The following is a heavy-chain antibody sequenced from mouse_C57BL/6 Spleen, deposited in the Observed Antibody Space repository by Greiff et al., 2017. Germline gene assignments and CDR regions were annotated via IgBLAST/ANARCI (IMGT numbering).Heavy chain of an antibody. CDR2: INPSTGGT. CDR1: GYSFTGYY. CDR3: ARGYYGSPFAY. V-gene: IGHV1-42*01. Sequence: VQLKQSGPELVKPGASVKISCKASGYSFTGYYMNWVKQSPEKSLEWIGEINPSTGGTTYNQKFKAKATLTVDKSSSTAYMQLKSLTSEDSAVYYCARGYYGSPFAYWGQGTLVTVSA. J-gene: IGHJ3*01. D-gene: IGHD1-1*01.